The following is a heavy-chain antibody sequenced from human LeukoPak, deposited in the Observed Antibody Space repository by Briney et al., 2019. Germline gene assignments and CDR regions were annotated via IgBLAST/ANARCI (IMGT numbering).Heavy chain of an antibody. CDR3: ARDLRLRDCSSTSCYQRS. J-gene: IGHJ5*02. V-gene: IGHV3-21*01. CDR1: GFTFSSYA. D-gene: IGHD2-2*01. CDR2: ISSSSSYI. Sequence: GGSLRLSCAASGFTFSSYAMSWVRQAPGKGLEWVSSISSSSSYIYYADSVKGRFTISRDNAKNSLYLQMNSLRAEDTAVYYCARDLRLRDCSSTSCYQRSWGQGTLVTVSS.